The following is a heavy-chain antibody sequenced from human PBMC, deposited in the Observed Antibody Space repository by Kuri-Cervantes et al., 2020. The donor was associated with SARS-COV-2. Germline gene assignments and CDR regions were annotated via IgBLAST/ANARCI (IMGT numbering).Heavy chain of an antibody. D-gene: IGHD6-19*01. CDR2: IYYSGST. CDR3: ARGVTNVYTSSWRNYYYMDV. J-gene: IGHJ6*03. V-gene: IGHV4-59*01. Sequence: SETLSLTCTVSGGSISSYYWSWIRQPPGKGLEWIGYIYYSGSTNYNPSLKSRVTISVDTSTNQISLRLTSVTAADTAVYYCARGVTNVYTSSWRNYYYMDVWGKGTTVTVSS. CDR1: GGSISSYY.